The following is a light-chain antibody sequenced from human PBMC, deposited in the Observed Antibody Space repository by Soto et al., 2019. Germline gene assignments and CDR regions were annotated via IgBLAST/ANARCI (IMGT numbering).Light chain of an antibody. CDR2: WAS. CDR1: QSVLLTSNNKNY. V-gene: IGKV4-1*01. J-gene: IGKJ4*01. CDR3: QQQSTTLS. Sequence: DIVMTQSPDSLAVSLGERATINCKSSQSVLLTSNNKNYLAWYQQKPGQPPKVLISWASTRESGVPDRFRGSGSGTHFTLTTASLQAEDVAVYYSQQQSTTLSCGGGTKVVI.